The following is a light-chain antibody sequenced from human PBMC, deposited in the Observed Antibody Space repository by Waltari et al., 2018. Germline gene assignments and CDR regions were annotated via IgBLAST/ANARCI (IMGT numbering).Light chain of an antibody. J-gene: IGKJ2*01. CDR3: MQGTHWPYT. CDR2: RVF. V-gene: IGKV2-30*02. CDR1: QSLVHSDGNPH. Sequence: DVVMTQSPLSLYVTLGQAASISCKSSQSLVHSDGNPHLTWFHQRPGQSPRRLIYRVFNRDSGVPDRFSGSGSGTDFTLKVNKVEAEDVGVYYCMQGTHWPYTFGQGTKLDIK.